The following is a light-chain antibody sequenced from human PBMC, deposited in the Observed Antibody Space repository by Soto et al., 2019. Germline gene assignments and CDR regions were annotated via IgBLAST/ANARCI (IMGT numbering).Light chain of an antibody. V-gene: IGKV1-5*03. CDR3: QQYNSYS. Sequence: DIQMTQSPSTLSASVGDRVTITCRASQSISSWLAWYQQKPGKAPKLLIYKASTLKSGVPSRFSGSGSGTEFTLTISSLQPDDFATYHCQQYNSYSFGQGTKVDI. CDR1: QSISSW. CDR2: KAS. J-gene: IGKJ1*01.